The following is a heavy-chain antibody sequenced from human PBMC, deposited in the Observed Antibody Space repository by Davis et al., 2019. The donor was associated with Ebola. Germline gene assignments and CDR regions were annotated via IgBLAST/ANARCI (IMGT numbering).Heavy chain of an antibody. Sequence: PSETLSLTCAVYGGSFSGYYWSWIRQPPGKGLEWIGEINHRGSTNYNPSLKSRVTISVDTSKNQFSLKLSSVTAADTAVYYCARCAGYYDSSGYFRYWGQGTLVTVSS. CDR2: INHRGST. CDR1: GGSFSGYY. D-gene: IGHD3-22*01. J-gene: IGHJ4*02. V-gene: IGHV4-34*01. CDR3: ARCAGYYDSSGYFRY.